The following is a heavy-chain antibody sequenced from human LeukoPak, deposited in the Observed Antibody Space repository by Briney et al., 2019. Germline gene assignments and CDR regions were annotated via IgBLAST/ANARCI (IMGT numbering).Heavy chain of an antibody. J-gene: IGHJ6*03. V-gene: IGHV3-43*01. CDR1: GFTFDDYT. CDR3: GYYYYMDV. CDR2: ISWDGGST. Sequence: GGSLRLSCTASGFTFDDYTMHWVRQAPGKGLEWVSLISWDGGSTYYADSVKGRFTISRDNSKNTLYLQMNSLRAEDTAVYYCGYYYYMDVWGKGTTVTISS.